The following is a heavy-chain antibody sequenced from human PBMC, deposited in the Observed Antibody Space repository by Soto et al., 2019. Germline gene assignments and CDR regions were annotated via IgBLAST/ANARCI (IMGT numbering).Heavy chain of an antibody. Sequence: GASVKVSFKASGGTFSSYAISWVRQAPGQGLEWMGGIIPIFGTANYAQKFQGRVTITADESTSTAYMELSSLRSEDTAVYYCARDRNGYCSGGSCYPNWFDPWGQGTLVTVSS. CDR1: GGTFSSYA. CDR3: ARDRNGYCSGGSCYPNWFDP. CDR2: IIPIFGTA. J-gene: IGHJ5*02. V-gene: IGHV1-69*13. D-gene: IGHD2-15*01.